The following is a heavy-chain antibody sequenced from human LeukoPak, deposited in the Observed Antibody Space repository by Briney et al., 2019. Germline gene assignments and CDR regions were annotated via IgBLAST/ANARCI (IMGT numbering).Heavy chain of an antibody. CDR2: IKNDGSSP. Sequence: GRSLRLSCAASGFTFSSYTMHWVRQAPGKGLVWVSRIKNDGSSPTYADSVKGRFTISRDNAKNTLDLQMNSLRAEDTAVYYCARGASGMDVWGQGSTVTVSS. CDR3: ARGASGMDV. J-gene: IGHJ6*02. CDR1: GFTFSSYT. V-gene: IGHV3-74*03.